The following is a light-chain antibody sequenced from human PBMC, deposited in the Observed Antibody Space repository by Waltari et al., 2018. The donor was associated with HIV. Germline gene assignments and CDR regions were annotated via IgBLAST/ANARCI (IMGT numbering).Light chain of an antibody. CDR1: SNDVGGYNY. CDR2: DVT. Sequence: QSALTQPRSVSGSPGQSVTVSCTGTSNDVGGYNYVSWYQQHPGQAPKFIIFDVTALPSGIPDLFSGSKSGNTASLTISGLQAEDEADYYCCSYTGSKIYVFGTGTQVTVL. J-gene: IGLJ1*01. CDR3: CSYTGSKIYV. V-gene: IGLV2-11*01.